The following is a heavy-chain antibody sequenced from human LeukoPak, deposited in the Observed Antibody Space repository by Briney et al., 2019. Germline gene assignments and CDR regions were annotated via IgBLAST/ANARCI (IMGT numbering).Heavy chain of an antibody. CDR3: ARDWVAGVPFDAFDI. V-gene: IGHV3-7*03. Sequence: QPGGSLRLSCAASGFTLSSYWMSWVRQAPGKGLGWVANIKEDGSEKYYVDSVKGRFTISRDNAKNSLYLHMNSLTAEDTAMYYCARDWVAGVPFDAFDIWGQGTTVSVSS. CDR2: IKEDGSEK. J-gene: IGHJ3*02. CDR1: GFTLSSYW. D-gene: IGHD3-10*01.